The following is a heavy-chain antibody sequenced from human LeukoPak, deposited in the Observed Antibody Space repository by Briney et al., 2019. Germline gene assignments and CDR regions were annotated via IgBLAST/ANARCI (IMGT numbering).Heavy chain of an antibody. Sequence: IGWIIAYNGKTNYEQKLQGRVTMTTETSTSTAYMELRSLRSDDTAVYYCARDGRPGYWNDPNNCFDNWGEGTLFTVSS. J-gene: IGHJ5*02. CDR3: ARDGRPGYWNDPNNCFDN. D-gene: IGHD1-1*01. CDR2: IIAYNGKT. V-gene: IGHV1-18*01.